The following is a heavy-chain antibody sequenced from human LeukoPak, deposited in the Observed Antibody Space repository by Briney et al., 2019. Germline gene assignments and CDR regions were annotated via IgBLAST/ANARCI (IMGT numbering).Heavy chain of an antibody. Sequence: PWETLSLTCNVSGGSISGYYWHWIRQPAGKGLEWIGRIYASGSTNYNPSLGSRVTMSIDTSKNYFSLKLNSVTAADTAVYFCARDPMTHFFDYWGQGNLVTVSP. CDR1: GGSISGYY. V-gene: IGHV4-4*07. D-gene: IGHD2-21*02. CDR3: ARDPMTHFFDY. CDR2: IYASGST. J-gene: IGHJ4*02.